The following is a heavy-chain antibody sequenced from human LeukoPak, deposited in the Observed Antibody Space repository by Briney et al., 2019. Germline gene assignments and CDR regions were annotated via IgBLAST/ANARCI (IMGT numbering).Heavy chain of an antibody. CDR3: AKTTAGYSSGRYPGWPIDY. Sequence: GGSLRLSCAASGFTFRSYVIYWVRQAPGKGLEWVSGISGSGGDTYFADSVKGRFTISRDHSKNTVSLQMDSLRVEDTAVYYCAKTTAGYSSGRYPGWPIDYWGQGTLVTVSS. D-gene: IGHD6-19*01. V-gene: IGHV3-23*01. J-gene: IGHJ4*02. CDR1: GFTFRSYV. CDR2: ISGSGGDT.